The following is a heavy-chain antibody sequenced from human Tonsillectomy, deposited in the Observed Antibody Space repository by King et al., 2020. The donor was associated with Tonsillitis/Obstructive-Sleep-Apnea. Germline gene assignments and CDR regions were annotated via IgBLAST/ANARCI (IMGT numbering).Heavy chain of an antibody. CDR1: GFTFSTYE. CDR3: ARDRYHGSGTFDY. V-gene: IGHV3-48*03. J-gene: IGHJ4*02. D-gene: IGHD3-10*01. Sequence: VQLVESGGGLVQPGGSLSLSCAASGFTFSTYEMNWVRQAPGKGLEWVSYISSSGGTIYYADSVKGRFTISRDNAKNSLYLQMNSLRAEDTAVYYCARDRYHGSGTFDYWGQGTLVTVSS. CDR2: ISSSGGTI.